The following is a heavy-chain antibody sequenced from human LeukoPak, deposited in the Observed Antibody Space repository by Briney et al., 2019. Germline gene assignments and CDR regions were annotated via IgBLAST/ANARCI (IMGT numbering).Heavy chain of an antibody. CDR3: ARKAGSEVRYYDFWSGYYTDYGMDV. CDR2: MNPNSGNT. CDR1: GYTFTSYD. J-gene: IGHJ6*02. D-gene: IGHD3-3*01. Sequence: LVASVKVSCKASGYTFTSYDINWVRQATGQGLEWMGWMNPNSGNTGYAQKFQGRVTMTRNTSISTAYMELSSLRSEDTAVYYCARKAGSEVRYYDFWSGYYTDYGMDVWGQGTTVTVSS. V-gene: IGHV1-8*01.